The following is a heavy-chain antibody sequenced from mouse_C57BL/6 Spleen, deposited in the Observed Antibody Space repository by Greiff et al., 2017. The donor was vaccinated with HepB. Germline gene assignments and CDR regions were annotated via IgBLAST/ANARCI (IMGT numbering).Heavy chain of an antibody. J-gene: IGHJ4*01. Sequence: QVQLKQPGAELVKPGASVKLSCKASGYTFTSYWMHWVKQRPGRGLEWIGRIDPNSGGTKYNEKFKSKATLTVDKPSSTAYMQLSSLTSEDSAVYYCARRGDNWDGYAMDYWGQGTSVTVSS. V-gene: IGHV1-72*01. CDR1: GYTFTSYW. D-gene: IGHD4-1*01. CDR2: IDPNSGGT. CDR3: ARRGDNWDGYAMDY.